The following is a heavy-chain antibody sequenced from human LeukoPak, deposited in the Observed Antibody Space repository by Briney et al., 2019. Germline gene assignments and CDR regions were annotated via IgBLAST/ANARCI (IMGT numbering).Heavy chain of an antibody. V-gene: IGHV3-15*01. CDR1: GFNFNAAW. J-gene: IGHJ4*02. Sequence: GGSLRLSCAASGFNFNAAWMSWVRQTPGKGLGWIGHLKSKGSGGTTDYAAPVKGRFAISRDDSKNTLYLQMNSLKIEDTAVYFCSWEMDGSFGRRLENWGQGTLVTVAS. CDR3: SWEMDGSFGRRLEN. D-gene: IGHD3-10*01. CDR2: LKSKGSGGTT.